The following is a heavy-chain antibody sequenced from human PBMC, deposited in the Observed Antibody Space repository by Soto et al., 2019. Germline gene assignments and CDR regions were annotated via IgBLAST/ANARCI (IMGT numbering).Heavy chain of an antibody. D-gene: IGHD2-2*01. J-gene: IGHJ6*02. CDR1: GGSFSGYY. CDR3: ARGGGYCSSTSCHTRQYYYYYYGMDV. Sequence: SETLSLTCAVYGGSFSGYYWSWIRQPPGKGLEWIGEINHSGSTNYNPSLKSRVTISVDTSKNQFSLKLSSVTAADTAVYYCARGGGYCSSTSCHTRQYYYYYYGMDVWGQGTTVTVSS. V-gene: IGHV4-34*01. CDR2: INHSGST.